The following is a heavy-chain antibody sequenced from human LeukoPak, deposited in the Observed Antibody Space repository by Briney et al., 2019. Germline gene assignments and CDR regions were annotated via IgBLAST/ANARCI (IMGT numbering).Heavy chain of an antibody. D-gene: IGHD1-26*01. CDR2: IYHSGST. J-gene: IGHJ4*02. CDR1: GYSISSGYY. CDR3: ARLEVGASPYFDY. V-gene: IGHV4-38-2*02. Sequence: PSETLSLTCTVSGYSISSGYYWGWIRQPPGKGLEWIGSIYHSGSTYYNPSLKSRVTISVDTSKNQFSLKLSSVTAADTAVYYCARLEVGASPYFDYWGQGTLVTVSS.